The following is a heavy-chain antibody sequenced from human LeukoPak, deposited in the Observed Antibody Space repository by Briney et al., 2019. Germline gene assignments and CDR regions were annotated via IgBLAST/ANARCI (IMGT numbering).Heavy chain of an antibody. CDR1: GGSFSGDY. Sequence: SETLSLTCAVYGGSFSGDYWSWIRQPPGKGLEWIGEINHSGSTNYNPSLKSRVTISVDTSKNQFSLKLSSVTAADTAVYYCARGLLYRDYWGQGTLVTVSS. CDR2: INHSGST. D-gene: IGHD3-3*01. CDR3: ARGLLYRDY. V-gene: IGHV4-34*01. J-gene: IGHJ4*02.